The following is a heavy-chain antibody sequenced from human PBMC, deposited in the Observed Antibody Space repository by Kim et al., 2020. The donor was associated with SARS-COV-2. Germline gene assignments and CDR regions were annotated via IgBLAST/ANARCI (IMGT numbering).Heavy chain of an antibody. D-gene: IGHD2-15*01. CDR3: ARARRGSGAELPVDY. V-gene: IGHV1-2*04. CDR2: INPNSGGT. Sequence: ASVKVSCKASGYTFTGYYMHWVRQAPGQGLEWMGWINPNSGGTNYAQKFQGWVTMTRDTSISTAYMELSRLRSDDTAVYYCARARRGSGAELPVDYWGQGTLVTVSS. J-gene: IGHJ4*02. CDR1: GYTFTGYY.